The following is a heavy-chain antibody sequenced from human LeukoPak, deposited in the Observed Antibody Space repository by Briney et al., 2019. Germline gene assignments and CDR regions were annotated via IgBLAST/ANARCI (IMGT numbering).Heavy chain of an antibody. Sequence: PGGSLRLSCTASGFTLSSYEMSWIRQAPGKGLEWVSSIDYSGGSTHYADSVRGRFTISRDNSKSTLSLQMNSLRAEDTAIYYCATYRQVLLPFESWGQGTLVTVSS. D-gene: IGHD2-8*02. CDR3: ATYRQVLLPFES. CDR1: GFTLSSYE. J-gene: IGHJ4*02. CDR2: IDYSGGST. V-gene: IGHV3-23*01.